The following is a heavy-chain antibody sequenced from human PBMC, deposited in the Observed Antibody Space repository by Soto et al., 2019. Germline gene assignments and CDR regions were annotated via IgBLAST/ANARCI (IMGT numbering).Heavy chain of an antibody. CDR2: ISSHSGII. J-gene: IGHJ4*02. D-gene: IGHD3-22*01. CDR1: GFIFSSYS. V-gene: IGHV3-48*01. CDR3: AINYYDSGGYYYSDY. Sequence: EVQLVESGGGLVQPGGSLRLSCVASGFIFSSYSINWVRQAPGKGLEWVSYISSHSGIIYYADSVKGRFTISRDNAKNSLWLQMNSLRAEDTAVYYCAINYYDSGGYYYSDYWGQGTLVTVSS.